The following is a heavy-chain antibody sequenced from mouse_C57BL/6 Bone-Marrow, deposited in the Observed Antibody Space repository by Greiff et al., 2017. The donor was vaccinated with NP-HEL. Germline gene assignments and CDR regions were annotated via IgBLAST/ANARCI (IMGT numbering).Heavy chain of an antibody. J-gene: IGHJ3*01. CDR3: ARDLL. D-gene: IGHD2-1*01. V-gene: IGHV5-4*01. CDR1: GFTFSSYA. CDR2: ISDGGSYT. Sequence: EVQLQESGGGLVKPGGSLKLSCAASGFTFSSYAMSWVRQTPEKRLEWVATISDGGSYTYYPDNVKGRFTISRDNAKNNLYLQMSHLKSEDTAMYYCARDLLRGQGTLVTVSA.